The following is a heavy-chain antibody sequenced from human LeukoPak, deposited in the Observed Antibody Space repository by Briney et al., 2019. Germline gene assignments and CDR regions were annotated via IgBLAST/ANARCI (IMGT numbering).Heavy chain of an antibody. J-gene: IGHJ3*02. V-gene: IGHV3-66*01. D-gene: IGHD4-11*01. CDR2: IYSGGST. CDR3: AREGGNYDAFDI. CDR1: GFTFTDFP. Sequence: GGSLRLSCAASGFTFTDFPMSWVRQAPGKGLEWVSVIYSGGSTYYADSVKGRFTISRDNSKNTLYLQMNSLRAEDTAVYYCAREGGNYDAFDIWGQGTMVTVSS.